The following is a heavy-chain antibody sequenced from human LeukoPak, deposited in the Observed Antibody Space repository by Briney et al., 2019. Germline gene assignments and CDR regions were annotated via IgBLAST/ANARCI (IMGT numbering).Heavy chain of an antibody. CDR3: ARASFGGYYDSSGYLYYYYYYMDV. CDR2: IYYSGST. CDR1: VGSISSYY. Sequence: PSETLSLTCTVAVGSISSYYWSWIRQPLGKGLEWIGYIYYSGSTNYNPSLKSRVTISVDTSKNQFSLKLSSVTAADTAVYYCARASFGGYYDSSGYLYYYYYYMDVWGKGTTVTVSS. D-gene: IGHD3-22*01. V-gene: IGHV4-59*01. J-gene: IGHJ6*03.